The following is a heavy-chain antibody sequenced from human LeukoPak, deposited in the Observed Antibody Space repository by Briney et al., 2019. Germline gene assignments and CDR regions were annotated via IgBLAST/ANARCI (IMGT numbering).Heavy chain of an antibody. CDR3: VRDPGNWFDP. CDR2: TYFRSKWYN. Sequence: SQTLSLTCDISGDSFSSNSVAWNWIRQSPSRGLEWLGRTYFRSKWYNDYAPAVKSRIVVNPDTSKNHFSLQLNSVTPEDTAVYYCVRDPGNWFDPWGQGILVTVSP. V-gene: IGHV6-1*01. D-gene: IGHD2-8*02. J-gene: IGHJ5*02. CDR1: GDSFSSNSVA.